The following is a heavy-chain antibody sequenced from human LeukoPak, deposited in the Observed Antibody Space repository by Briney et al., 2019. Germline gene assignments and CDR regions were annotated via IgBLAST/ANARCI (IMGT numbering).Heavy chain of an antibody. CDR1: GFTFSSYA. Sequence: GGSLRLSCAASGFTFSSYAMHWVRQAPGKGLEYVSAISSNGGSTYYANSVKGRFTISRDNSKNTLYLQMGSLRAEDMAVYYCARDSYCSGGSCYGAFDIWGQGTMVTVSS. CDR2: ISSNGGST. V-gene: IGHV3-64*01. D-gene: IGHD2-15*01. CDR3: ARDSYCSGGSCYGAFDI. J-gene: IGHJ3*02.